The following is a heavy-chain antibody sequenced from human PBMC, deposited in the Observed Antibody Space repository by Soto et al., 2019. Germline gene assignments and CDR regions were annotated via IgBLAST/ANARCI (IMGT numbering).Heavy chain of an antibody. CDR2: MYHTGST. J-gene: IGHJ4*02. D-gene: IGHD3-22*01. Sequence: QVQLQESGPGLVKPSGTLSLTCAVSGVSISSNNWWSWVRQPPGKGPEWIGEMYHTGSTNYNPSLKGRVTISVDTFKNHFSLELNSVTAADTAVYYCARSSRYQYDSSEGNFDYWGQGTLVSVSS. CDR1: GVSISSNNW. CDR3: ARSSRYQYDSSEGNFDY. V-gene: IGHV4-4*02.